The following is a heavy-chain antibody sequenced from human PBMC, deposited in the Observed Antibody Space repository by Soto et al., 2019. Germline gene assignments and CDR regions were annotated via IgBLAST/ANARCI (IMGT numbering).Heavy chain of an antibody. D-gene: IGHD1-20*01. V-gene: IGHV3-21*01. J-gene: IGHJ6*01. CDR2: ISSSSSYI. CDR1: GFTFSSYS. CDR3: ARYGDNWPYLPTSRGMHV. Sequence: PGGSLRLSCAASGFTFSSYSMNWVRQAPGKGLEWVSSISSSSSYIYYADSVKGRFTISRDNAKNSLYLQMNSLRAEDTAVYYCARYGDNWPYLPTSRGMHVWGQATTLTLSS.